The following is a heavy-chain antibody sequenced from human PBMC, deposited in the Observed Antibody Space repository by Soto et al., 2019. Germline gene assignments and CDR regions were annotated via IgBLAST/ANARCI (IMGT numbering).Heavy chain of an antibody. CDR1: GFTFSSYG. CDR3: AKVPNDADAFDI. V-gene: IGHV3-30*18. Sequence: GGSLRLSCAASGFTFSSYGMHWVRQAPGKGLEWVAVISYDGSNKYYADSVKGRFTISRDNSKNTLYLQMNSLRAEDTAVYYCAKVPNDADAFDIWGQGTMVTVSS. CDR2: ISYDGSNK. D-gene: IGHD1-1*01. J-gene: IGHJ3*02.